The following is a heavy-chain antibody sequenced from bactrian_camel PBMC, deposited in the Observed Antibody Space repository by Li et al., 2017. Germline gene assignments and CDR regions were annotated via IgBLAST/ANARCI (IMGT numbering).Heavy chain of an antibody. D-gene: IGHD2*01. CDR1: GFTFSTSA. V-gene: IGHV3S35*01. CDR2: INRSGRTT. J-gene: IGHJ4*01. CDR3: AREGTGVVAVPDGYDY. Sequence: VQLVESGGGSVQSGGSLRLSCAASGFTFSTSAMSWVRQAPGKGLEWVSLINRSGRTTHYATSVKGRFTISRDNAKNTVYLQLNSLKTEDMAMYYCAREGTGVVAVPDGYDYWGQGTQVTVS.